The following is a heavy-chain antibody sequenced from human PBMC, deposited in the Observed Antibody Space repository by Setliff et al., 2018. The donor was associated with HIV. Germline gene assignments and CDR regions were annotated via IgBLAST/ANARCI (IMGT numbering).Heavy chain of an antibody. CDR1: GFTFSSYW. CDR2: IKQDGSEK. Sequence: GGSLRLSCAASGFTFSSYWMSWVRQAPGKGLEWVANIKQDGSEKYYVDSVKGRFTISRDNSKNTLYLQMNSLRAEDTAIYYCAKNPGSSGYSHFDHWGQGTLVTVSS. D-gene: IGHD3-22*01. J-gene: IGHJ4*02. V-gene: IGHV3-7*01. CDR3: AKNPGSSGYSHFDH.